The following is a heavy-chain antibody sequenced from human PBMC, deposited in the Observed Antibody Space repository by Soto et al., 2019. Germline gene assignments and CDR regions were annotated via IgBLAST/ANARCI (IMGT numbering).Heavy chain of an antibody. J-gene: IGHJ4*02. CDR3: ARDREYCSSTRCYWNFDF. CDR2: IYHSGST. D-gene: IGHD2-2*01. CDR1: GGSVSSEGYY. V-gene: IGHV4-61*08. Sequence: PSETLSLTCAVSGGSVSSEGYYWSWIRQPPGKGLEWIGYIYHSGSTNYNPSLESRVTLSVDTSKNQFSLKLSSVTAADTAVYYCARDREYCSSTRCYWNFDFWGQGILVTVLL.